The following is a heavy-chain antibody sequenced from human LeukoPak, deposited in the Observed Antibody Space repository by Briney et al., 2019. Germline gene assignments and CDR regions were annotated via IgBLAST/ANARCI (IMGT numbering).Heavy chain of an antibody. CDR3: ARSGDTVTTRYYYMDV. J-gene: IGHJ6*03. V-gene: IGHV3-7*01. Sequence: PGGSLRLSCAASRFTFSSYWMSWVRQAPGKGLEWVANIKKNGSEKYYVDSVKGRFTISRDNAKNSLYLQMNSLRVEDTAVYYCARSGDTVTTRYYYMDVWGKGTTVTVSS. CDR2: IKKNGSEK. CDR1: RFTFSSYW. D-gene: IGHD4-17*01.